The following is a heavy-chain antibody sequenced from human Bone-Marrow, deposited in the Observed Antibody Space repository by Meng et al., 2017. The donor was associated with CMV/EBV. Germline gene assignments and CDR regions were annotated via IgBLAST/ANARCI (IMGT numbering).Heavy chain of an antibody. V-gene: IGHV4-39*07. CDR1: GGSISSGGYY. CDR3: LLYSNYVKY. CDR2: IYYSGST. D-gene: IGHD4-11*01. J-gene: IGHJ4*02. Sequence: SETLSLTCTVSGGSISSGGYYWGWIRQPPGKGLEWIGSIYYSGSTYYNPSLKSRVTISVDTSKNQFSLKLSSVTAADTAVYYCLLYSNYVKYWGEGTLVTVSS.